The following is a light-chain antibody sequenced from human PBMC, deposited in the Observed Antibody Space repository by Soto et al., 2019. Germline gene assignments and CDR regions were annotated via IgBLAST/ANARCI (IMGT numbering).Light chain of an antibody. CDR1: SSDVGAYNS. CDR3: SSYTSSNSYV. V-gene: IGLV2-14*01. Sequence: SVLTQPASVSGSPGQSITISCTGTSSDVGAYNSVSWYQQYPGKAPKLVIHDVSNRPSGVSNRFSGSKSGNTASLTISGLQAEDEADYYCSSYTSSNSYVFGSGTKAPS. CDR2: DVS. J-gene: IGLJ1*01.